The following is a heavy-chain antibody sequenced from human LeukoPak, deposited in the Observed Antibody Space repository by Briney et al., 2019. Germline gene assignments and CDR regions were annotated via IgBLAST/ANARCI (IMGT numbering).Heavy chain of an antibody. D-gene: IGHD3-10*01. J-gene: IGHJ6*03. CDR3: AKSAIYGSGSFYYMDV. Sequence: PGGSLRLSCAASGFTFSNYGMHWVRQAPGKGLEGVAFIRYDGSNKYYADSVKGRFTISRDNSKNTLYLQMNSLRAEDTAVYYCAKSAIYGSGSFYYMDVWGKGTTVTVSS. CDR1: GFTFSNYG. CDR2: IRYDGSNK. V-gene: IGHV3-30*02.